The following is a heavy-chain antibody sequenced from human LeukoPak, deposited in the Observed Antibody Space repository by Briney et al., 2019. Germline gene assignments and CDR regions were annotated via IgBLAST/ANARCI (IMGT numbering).Heavy chain of an antibody. J-gene: IGHJ3*02. CDR3: ARDGLDAFDI. V-gene: IGHV3-21*01. Sequence: GGALRLSCAASGFTFSSYSMNWVRQAPGKGLEWVSSISSSSSYIYYADSVKGRFTISRDNAKNSLYLQMNSLRAEDTAVYYCARDGLDAFDIWGQGTMVTVSS. CDR1: GFTFSSYS. CDR2: ISSSSSYI.